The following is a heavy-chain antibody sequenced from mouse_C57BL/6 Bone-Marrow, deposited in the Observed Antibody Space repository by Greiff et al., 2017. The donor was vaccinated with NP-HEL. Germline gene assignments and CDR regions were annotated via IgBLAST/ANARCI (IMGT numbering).Heavy chain of an antibody. V-gene: IGHV1-80*01. J-gene: IGHJ3*01. Sequence: QVQLQQSGAELVKPGASVKISCKASGYVFSSYWMNWVKQRPGKGLEWMGQIYPGDGDTNYNDKFKDKATLTADKSSSTVYVQLSSLTSEDSAVYFCARGTYWGQGTLVTVSA. CDR2: IYPGDGDT. CDR1: GYVFSSYW. CDR3: ARGTY.